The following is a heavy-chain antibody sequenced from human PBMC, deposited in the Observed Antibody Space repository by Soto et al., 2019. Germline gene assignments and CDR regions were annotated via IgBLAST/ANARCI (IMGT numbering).Heavy chain of an antibody. V-gene: IGHV1-18*01. Sequence: ASVKVSCKASGYTFTSDGISWVRQAPGQGLEWMGWISAYNGNTNYAQKLQGRVTLTTDTSTSTAYMELRSLRSDDTAVYYSASDSSPWYDFWSGYYMLVLPLDYWGQGTLVTVS. CDR3: ASDSSPWYDFWSGYYMLVLPLDY. J-gene: IGHJ4*02. CDR1: GYTFTSDG. CDR2: ISAYNGNT. D-gene: IGHD3-3*01.